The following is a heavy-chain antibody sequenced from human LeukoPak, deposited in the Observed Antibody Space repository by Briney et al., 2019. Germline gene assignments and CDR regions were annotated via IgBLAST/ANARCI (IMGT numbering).Heavy chain of an antibody. D-gene: IGHD4-17*01. J-gene: IGHJ4*02. CDR1: GYTFTGYY. CDR2: INPNSGGT. V-gene: IGHV1-2*02. Sequence: ASVKVSCKASGYTFTGYYMHWVRQAPGQRLEWMGWINPNSGGTNYAQKFQGRVTMTRDTSISTAYMELSRLRSDDTAVYYCARDLYYDYGDYGLAFDYWGQGTLVTASS. CDR3: ARDLYYDYGDYGLAFDY.